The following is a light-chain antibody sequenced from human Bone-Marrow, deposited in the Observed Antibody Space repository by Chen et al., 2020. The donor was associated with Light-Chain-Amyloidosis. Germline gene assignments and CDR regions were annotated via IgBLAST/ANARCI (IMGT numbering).Light chain of an antibody. J-gene: IGLJ2*01. V-gene: IGLV3-25*03. CDR1: DLPTKY. CDR2: RDT. CDR3: QSADSSGTYEVI. Sequence: SYELTQPPSVSGSPGQTARITCSGDDLPTKYAYWYQQKPGLAPVLVIHRDTERPSGISERFSGSSSGTTATLTISGVQAEDEADYHCQSADSSGTYEVIFGGGTKLTVL.